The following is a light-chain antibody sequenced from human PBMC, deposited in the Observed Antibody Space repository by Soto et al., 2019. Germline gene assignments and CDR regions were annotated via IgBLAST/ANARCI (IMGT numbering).Light chain of an antibody. CDR3: CSYAGSDTFT. V-gene: IGLV2-23*02. CDR2: ATN. CDR1: SSEVGKYNL. J-gene: IGLJ2*01. Sequence: QSALTQPASVSGSPGQSITISCAGSSSEVGKYNLVSWYQQHPGKAPKLMIYATNKRPSGVSNRFSGSKSGNTASLTISGLQAEDEADYHCCSYAGSDTFTFGGGTKVTVL.